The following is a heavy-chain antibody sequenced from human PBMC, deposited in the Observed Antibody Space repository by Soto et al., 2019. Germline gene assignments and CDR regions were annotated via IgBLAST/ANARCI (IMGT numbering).Heavy chain of an antibody. CDR3: AKDPKRGYSGYDDYFAY. CDR2: ISYDGSNK. D-gene: IGHD5-12*01. V-gene: IGHV3-30*18. Sequence: QVQLVESGGGVVQPGRSLRLSCAASGFTFSSYGMHWVRQAPGKGLEWVAVISYDGSNKYYADSVKGRFTISRDNSKTTLYLQMNSLRAEDTAVYYCAKDPKRGYSGYDDYFAYWGQGTLVTVSS. J-gene: IGHJ4*02. CDR1: GFTFSSYG.